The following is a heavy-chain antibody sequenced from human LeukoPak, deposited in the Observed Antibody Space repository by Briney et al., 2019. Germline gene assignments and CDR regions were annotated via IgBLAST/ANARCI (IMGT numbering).Heavy chain of an antibody. CDR1: GFTFSSYS. D-gene: IGHD3-22*01. J-gene: IGHJ3*02. CDR3: AGYASSGRRGAFDI. CDR2: ITSSSTYI. Sequence: GGSLRLSCAASGFTFSSYSMNWVRQAPGKGLEWVSSITSSSTYIYYADSVKGRFTISRDNAKNSLYVQMNSLRAEDTAVYYCAGYASSGRRGAFDIWGQGTMVTVSS. V-gene: IGHV3-21*01.